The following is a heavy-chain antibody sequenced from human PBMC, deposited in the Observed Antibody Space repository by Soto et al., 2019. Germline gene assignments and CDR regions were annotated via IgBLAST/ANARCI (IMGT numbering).Heavy chain of an antibody. J-gene: IGHJ5*02. CDR3: TTGLPLPTYYYDSSGPYWWSWFDP. D-gene: IGHD3-22*01. Sequence: PSETLSLTCTVSGGSISSGGYYWSWIRQHPGKGLEWIGYIYYSGSTYYNPSLKSRVTISVDTSKNQFSLKLSSVTAEDTAVYYCTTGLPLPTYYYDSSGPYWWSWFDPWGQGTLVTVSS. CDR1: GGSISSGGYY. CDR2: IYYSGST. V-gene: IGHV4-31*03.